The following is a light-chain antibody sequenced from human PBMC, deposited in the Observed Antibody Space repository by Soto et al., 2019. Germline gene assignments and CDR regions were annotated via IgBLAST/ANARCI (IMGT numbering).Light chain of an antibody. CDR3: AAWDSSLNGHV. J-gene: IGLJ1*01. CDR2: TDN. V-gene: IGLV1-44*01. CDR1: SSNIGKNT. Sequence: QSALIQPPSASGTPGQRVTISCSGSSSNIGKNTVHWFQQLPGAAPQLLISTDNQRPSGVPDRFSGSKSGASDSLAISGLQSEDEADYYCAAWDSSLNGHVFGTGTKVTVL.